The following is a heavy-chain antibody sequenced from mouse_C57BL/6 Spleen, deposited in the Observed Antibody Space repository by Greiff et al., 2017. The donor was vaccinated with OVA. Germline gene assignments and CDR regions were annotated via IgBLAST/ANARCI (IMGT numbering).Heavy chain of an antibody. CDR2: INYDGSST. Sequence: EVKVVESEGGLVQPGSSLTLSCTASGFTFSDYYMAWVRQVPEKGLEWVANINYDGSSTYYLDSLKSRFIISTDNAKNILYLQMSSLMSEDTATYYGARSDSYYGNFDYWGQGTTLTVSS. J-gene: IGHJ2*01. CDR1: GFTFSDYY. V-gene: IGHV5-16*01. CDR3: ARSDSYYGNFDY. D-gene: IGHD2-1*01.